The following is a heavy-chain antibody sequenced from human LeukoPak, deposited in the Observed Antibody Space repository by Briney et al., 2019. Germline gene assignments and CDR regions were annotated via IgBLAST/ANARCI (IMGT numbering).Heavy chain of an antibody. V-gene: IGHV4-34*01. D-gene: IGHD3-10*01. CDR3: ARAVGSGSFQTYYYYMDV. CDR1: GGSFSCYY. J-gene: IGHJ6*03. Sequence: SETLSLTCAVYGGSFSCYYWSWIRQPPGKGLEWIGEIEHSGSTNYNPSLKSRVTISVDTSKSQFSLKLSSVTAADTAVYYCARAVGSGSFQTYYYYMDVWGKGTTVTISS. CDR2: IEHSGST.